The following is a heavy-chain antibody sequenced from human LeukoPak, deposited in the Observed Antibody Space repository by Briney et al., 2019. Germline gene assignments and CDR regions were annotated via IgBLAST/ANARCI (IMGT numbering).Heavy chain of an antibody. J-gene: IGHJ4*02. D-gene: IGHD4-23*01. V-gene: IGHV1-8*01. CDR3: ARGLGKAFAPDY. CDR2: MNPNSGNT. Sequence: GASGKVSCKASGYTFTSYDINWVRQATGQGLEWMGWMNPNSGNTGYAQKFQGRVTMTRNTSISTAYMELSSLRSEDTAVYYCARGLGKAFAPDYWGQGTLVTVSS. CDR1: GYTFTSYD.